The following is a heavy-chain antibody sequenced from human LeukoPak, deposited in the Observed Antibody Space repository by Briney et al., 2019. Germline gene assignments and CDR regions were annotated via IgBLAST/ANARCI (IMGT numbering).Heavy chain of an antibody. CDR2: ITSSGRIT. CDR3: ASTGGYGSGTYDYYYFGMDV. D-gene: IGHD3-10*01. V-gene: IGHV3-48*03. Sequence: LGGSLRLSCAASGFTFSSYEMNWVRQAPGKGLEWVAYITSSGRITYYADSVKGRFTISRDNAKNSLYLQMNSLRAEDTAVYYCASTGGYGSGTYDYYYFGMDVWGQGTTVTVSS. CDR1: GFTFSSYE. J-gene: IGHJ6*02.